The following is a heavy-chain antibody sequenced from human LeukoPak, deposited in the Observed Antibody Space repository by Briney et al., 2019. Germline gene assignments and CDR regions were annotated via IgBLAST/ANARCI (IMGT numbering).Heavy chain of an antibody. Sequence: IPSETLSLTCAVYGGSFSGYYWSWIRQPPGKGLEWVGEINHSRSTNYNPSLKSRVTISVDTSKNQFSLKLSSVTAADTAVYYCARVVSYYYYYGMDVWGKGPRSPSPQ. CDR2: INHSRST. CDR3: ARVVSYYYYYGMDV. D-gene: IGHD3-22*01. J-gene: IGHJ6*04. V-gene: IGHV4-34*01. CDR1: GGSFSGYY.